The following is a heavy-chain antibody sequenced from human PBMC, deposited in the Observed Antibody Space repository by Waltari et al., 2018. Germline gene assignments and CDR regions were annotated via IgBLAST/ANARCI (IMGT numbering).Heavy chain of an antibody. CDR2: IGPDGSDK. V-gene: IGHV3-7*01. D-gene: IGHD1-1*01. CDR1: GFTVSRFW. J-gene: IGHJ4*02. CDR3: VGWNDPINS. Sequence: EAQLVQSGGGLVQPGGSLTPSGASAGFTVSRFWMTWIRQAPGQGLQWVAHIGPDGSDKYYVDSVKGRFTISRDNAENSLLLQMSSLRVEDTALYYCVGWNDPINSWGQGTLVAVSS.